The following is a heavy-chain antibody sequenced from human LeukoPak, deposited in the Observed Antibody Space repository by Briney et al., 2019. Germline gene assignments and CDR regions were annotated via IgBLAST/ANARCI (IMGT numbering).Heavy chain of an antibody. D-gene: IGHD6-13*01. CDR1: GFTFSDYG. Sequence: GGSLRLSCTASGFTFSDYGMHWVRQPPGKGLEWVAIIWYDGSNKTYEDSVKGRFTISRDNAMNSLYLQMNSLRAEDTAIYYCARSLPYGTTWYGRSDFWGQGTLVTVSS. V-gene: IGHV3-33*01. J-gene: IGHJ4*02. CDR2: IWYDGSNK. CDR3: ARSLPYGTTWYGRSDF.